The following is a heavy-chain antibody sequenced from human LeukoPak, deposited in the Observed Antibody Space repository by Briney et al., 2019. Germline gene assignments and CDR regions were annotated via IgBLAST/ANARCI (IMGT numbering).Heavy chain of an antibody. CDR2: IYYSGST. Sequence: SETLSLTCTVSGGSISSYYWSWIRQPPGKGLEWIGYIYYSGSTNYNPSLKSRVTISVDTSKNQFSLKLSSVTAADTAVYYCARGISGDEYQLLSGGIVSWFDPWGQGTLVTVSS. J-gene: IGHJ5*02. D-gene: IGHD2-2*01. CDR3: ARGISGDEYQLLSGGIVSWFDP. CDR1: GGSISSYY. V-gene: IGHV4-59*01.